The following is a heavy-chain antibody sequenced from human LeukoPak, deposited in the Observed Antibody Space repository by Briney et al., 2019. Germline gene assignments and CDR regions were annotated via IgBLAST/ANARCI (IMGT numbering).Heavy chain of an antibody. J-gene: IGHJ4*02. CDR2: IIPILGIA. D-gene: IGHD3-22*01. CDR1: GGTFSSYA. V-gene: IGHV1-69*04. CDR3: ARVPHDSSGYYYVGFDY. Sequence: GPSVKVSCKASGGTFSSYAISWVRQAPGQGLEWMGRIIPILGIANYAQKFQGRVTITADKSTSTAYMELSSLRSEDTAVYYCARVPHDSSGYYYVGFDYWGQGTLVTVSS.